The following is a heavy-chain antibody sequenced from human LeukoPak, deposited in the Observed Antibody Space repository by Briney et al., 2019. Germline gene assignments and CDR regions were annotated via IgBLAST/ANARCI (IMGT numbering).Heavy chain of an antibody. CDR1: GYTXTNYY. Sequence: GASVKVSCKASGYTXTNYYMHWVRQAPGQGLEWMGLINPTGTGTNYAQKFRGRVTLTRDTSTTTVYMELSSLRSEDTAVYYCAREESGGYFDYWGQGTLVTVSS. J-gene: IGHJ4*02. D-gene: IGHD2-8*02. CDR2: INPTGTGT. V-gene: IGHV1-46*01. CDR3: AREESGGYFDY.